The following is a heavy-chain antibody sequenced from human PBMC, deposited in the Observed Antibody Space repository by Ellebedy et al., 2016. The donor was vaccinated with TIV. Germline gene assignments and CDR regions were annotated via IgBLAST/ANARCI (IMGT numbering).Heavy chain of an antibody. Sequence: PGGSLRLSCAASGFTFSSYAMHWVRQAPGKGLEYVSAISSNGGSTYYANSVKGRFTISRDNSKNTLYLQMGSLRAEDMAVYYCARELRYFDPTRGVYYYYYMDVWGKGTTVTVSS. D-gene: IGHD3-9*01. CDR2: ISSNGGST. V-gene: IGHV3-64*01. J-gene: IGHJ6*03. CDR3: ARELRYFDPTRGVYYYYYMDV. CDR1: GFTFSSYA.